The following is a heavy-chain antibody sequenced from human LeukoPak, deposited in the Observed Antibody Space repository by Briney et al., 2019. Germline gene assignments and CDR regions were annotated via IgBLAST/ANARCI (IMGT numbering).Heavy chain of an antibody. CDR2: ISSSSSYI. CDR1: GFTFSSYS. D-gene: IGHD1-26*01. V-gene: IGHV3-21*01. J-gene: IGHJ4*02. CDR3: AKDRGEWELLRALDY. Sequence: GGSLRLSCAASGFTFSSYSMNWVRQAPGKGLEWVSSISSSSSYIYYADSVKGRFTISRDNAKNSLYLQMNSLRAEDTAVYYCAKDRGEWELLRALDYWGQGTLVTVSS.